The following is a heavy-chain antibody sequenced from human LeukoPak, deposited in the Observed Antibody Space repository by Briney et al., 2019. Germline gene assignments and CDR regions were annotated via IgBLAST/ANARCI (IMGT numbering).Heavy chain of an antibody. V-gene: IGHV3-23*01. Sequence: PGGSLRLSCAASGFTFSNYALRWVRQAPGKELGGVSSISGSGGSKYYADSVKGRFTISRDNSKNTLYLQMNRLQADDTAVYYCARGLRWRDYWGQGTLVTVSS. CDR3: ARGLRWRDY. D-gene: IGHD4-23*01. CDR2: ISGSGGSK. J-gene: IGHJ4*02. CDR1: GFTFSNYA.